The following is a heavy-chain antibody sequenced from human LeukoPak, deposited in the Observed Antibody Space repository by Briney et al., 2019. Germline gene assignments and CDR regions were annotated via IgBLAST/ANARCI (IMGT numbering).Heavy chain of an antibody. V-gene: IGHV4-59*01. CDR1: GGSISSYY. Sequence: SETLSLTCTVSGGSISSYYWNWIRQPPGKGLEWIGYIYYTGSTNYNPSLKSRVTMSVDTSKNQFSLNLKSVAPEDTAVYYCARNLIPEQLVLNFWGQGTLVTVSS. CDR2: IYYTGST. J-gene: IGHJ4*02. D-gene: IGHD6-13*01. CDR3: ARNLIPEQLVLNF.